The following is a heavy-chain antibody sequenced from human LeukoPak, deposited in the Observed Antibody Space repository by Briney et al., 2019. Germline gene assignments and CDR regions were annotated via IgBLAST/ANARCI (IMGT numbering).Heavy chain of an antibody. CDR3: ARAYYYDSSGYYYSSHAFDI. V-gene: IGHV1-69*06. D-gene: IGHD3-22*01. CDR1: GYTFTSYY. J-gene: IGHJ3*02. Sequence: GASVKVSCKASGYTFTSYYMHWVRQAPGQGLEWMGGIIPIFGTANYAQKFQGRVTITADKSTSTAYMELSSLRSEDTAVYYCARAYYYDSSGYYYSSHAFDIWGQGTMVTVSS. CDR2: IIPIFGTA.